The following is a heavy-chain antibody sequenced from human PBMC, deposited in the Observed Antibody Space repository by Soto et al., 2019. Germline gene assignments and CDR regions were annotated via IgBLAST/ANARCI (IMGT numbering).Heavy chain of an antibody. J-gene: IGHJ4*02. D-gene: IGHD1-20*01. CDR2: TGATGRTT. V-gene: IGHV3-23*01. CDR1: GFTFSTYG. Sequence: GGSLRLSCAASGFTFSTYGMHWVRQAPGKGLEWVSTTGATGRTTYYADSVKGRFTASRDNSKNTLDLQMSNLRAEDTAVYYCATVHNTSRSFDYWGQGTLVTVSS. CDR3: ATVHNTSRSFDY.